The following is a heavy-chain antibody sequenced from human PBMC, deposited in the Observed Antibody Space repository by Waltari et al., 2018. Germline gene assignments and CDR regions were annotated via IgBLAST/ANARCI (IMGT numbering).Heavy chain of an antibody. CDR1: GGSISSGGYS. CDR2: IYHSGST. D-gene: IGHD5-18*01. Sequence: QVQLQESGPGLVTPSQTLSLTCTVAGGSISSGGYSWSWIRQHPGKGLEWIGYIYHSGSTYYNPSLKSRVTISGDRSKNKFSLNLGSVTAADTAVYYCARGAYSNGWAYYFDYWGQGTLVTVSS. J-gene: IGHJ4*02. V-gene: IGHV4-30-2*01. CDR3: ARGAYSNGWAYYFDY.